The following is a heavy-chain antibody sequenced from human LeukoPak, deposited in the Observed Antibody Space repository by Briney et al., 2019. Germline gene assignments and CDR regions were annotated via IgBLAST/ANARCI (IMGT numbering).Heavy chain of an antibody. V-gene: IGHV3-64D*06. CDR2: ISHNGGDT. Sequence: GGSMRLSCSASGFTFSDYAMHWVRQAPGKGLEYVSAISHNGGDTFYADSVKGRFTISRDNSKNTLYLQMSSLRAGDTAVYYCVKKGPFTMIEGFDYWGQGTLVTVSS. CDR3: VKKGPFTMIEGFDY. CDR1: GFTFSDYA. D-gene: IGHD3-22*01. J-gene: IGHJ4*02.